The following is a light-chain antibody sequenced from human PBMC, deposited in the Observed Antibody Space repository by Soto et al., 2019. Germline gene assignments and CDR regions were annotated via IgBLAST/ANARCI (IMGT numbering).Light chain of an antibody. Sequence: QSVLTQPPSASGTPGQRVTISCSGSSFNIGTNYVYWYQQLPGTAPKLLICRNNQRPSGVPDRFSGSKSGTSASLAISGLRSEDEADYYCAAWDDSLSGYVFGTGTKVTVL. V-gene: IGLV1-47*01. CDR1: SFNIGTNY. J-gene: IGLJ1*01. CDR3: AAWDDSLSGYV. CDR2: RNN.